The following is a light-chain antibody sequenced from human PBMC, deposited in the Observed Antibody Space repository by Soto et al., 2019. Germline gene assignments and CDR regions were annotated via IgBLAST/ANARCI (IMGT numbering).Light chain of an antibody. CDR1: SSDVGGYKY. Sequence: QSALTQPASVSGSPGQSITISCTGTSSDVGGYKYVSWYQQHPGKAPKLMIFEVSNRPSGVSNRFSGSKSGNTASLTISGLQAEDEDDYYCSSYTTSSTYVLGTGTKLTVL. V-gene: IGLV2-14*01. J-gene: IGLJ1*01. CDR2: EVS. CDR3: SSYTTSSTYV.